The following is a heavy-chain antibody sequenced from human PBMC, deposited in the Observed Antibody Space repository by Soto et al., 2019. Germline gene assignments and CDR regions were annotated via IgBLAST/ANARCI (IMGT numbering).Heavy chain of an antibody. CDR3: ASVETQRYYYGMDV. V-gene: IGHV1-69*13. CDR2: IIPIFGTA. CDR1: GGTFSSYA. J-gene: IGHJ6*02. D-gene: IGHD2-15*01. Sequence: ASVKVSCKASGGTFSSYAISWVRQAPGQGLEWMGGIIPIFGTANYAQKFQGRVTITADESTSTAYMELSSLRSEDTAVYYCASVETQRYYYGMDVWGQGTTVTVSS.